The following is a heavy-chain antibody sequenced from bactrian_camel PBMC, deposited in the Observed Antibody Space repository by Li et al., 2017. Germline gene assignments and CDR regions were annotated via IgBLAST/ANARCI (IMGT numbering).Heavy chain of an antibody. CDR1: GYTCGSYC. D-gene: IGHD1*01. CDR3: AADPLAKRACNLVRGDYKY. Sequence: HVQLVESGGGSVQAGGSLRLSCAHPGYTCGSYCMGWFRQAPGKEREGVAIIVEDGKTEYSDTVKGRFTISKDNAKNTLYLQMNSLRPDEDTAMYYCAADPLAKRACNLVRGDYKYWGQGTQVTVSP. V-gene: IGHV3S55*01. J-gene: IGHJ4*01. CDR2: IVEDGKT.